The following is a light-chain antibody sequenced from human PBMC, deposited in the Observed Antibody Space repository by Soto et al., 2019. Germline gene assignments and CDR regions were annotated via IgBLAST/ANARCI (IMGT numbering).Light chain of an antibody. CDR3: YHHEYNVPPVT. CDR2: GAS. J-gene: IGKJ4*01. CDR1: RSVSTN. V-gene: IGKV3-15*01. Sequence: DIILTQSPAIVSVSPGERATLSCRASRSVSTNLAWYQHKHGQAPRLLIYGASTRVTDIPPRFSGSGSGTELNLTLTFLKSEYLGVAYCYHHEYNVPPVTFGRGTKVEI.